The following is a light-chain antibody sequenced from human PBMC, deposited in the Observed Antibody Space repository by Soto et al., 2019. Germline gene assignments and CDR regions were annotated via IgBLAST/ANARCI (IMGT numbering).Light chain of an antibody. Sequence: VSTQSPVSVSLSPGAGPTVSCRASQSVGGNVAWYQQIPGQPPKLLIFGASSRATGIADKFSGSGSGTDFTLTISRLEPADFALYYCQHYGAAPITFGKGTRLEIK. CDR1: QSVGGN. CDR3: QHYGAAPIT. V-gene: IGKV3-20*01. J-gene: IGKJ5*01. CDR2: GAS.